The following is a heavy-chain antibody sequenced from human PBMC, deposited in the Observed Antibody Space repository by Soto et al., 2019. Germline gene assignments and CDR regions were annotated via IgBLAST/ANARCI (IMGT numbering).Heavy chain of an antibody. J-gene: IGHJ5*02. D-gene: IGHD2-2*03. Sequence: CRCSRNQKTPGKGLEWIGSIYYSGNTYYNPSLKSRVTISVDTSKNQFSLKLTSVTAADTAVYYCARGLGYCRSTSCYVGVLFDPWGQGTLVTVSS. CDR3: ARGLGYCRSTSCYVGVLFDP. V-gene: IGHV4-39*07. CDR1: CR. CDR2: IYYSGNT.